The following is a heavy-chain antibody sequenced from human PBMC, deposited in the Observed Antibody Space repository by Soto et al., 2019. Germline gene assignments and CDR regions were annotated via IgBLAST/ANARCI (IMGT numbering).Heavy chain of an antibody. Sequence: PGESLKISCKGSGYSFTNYWIGWVRQMPGKGLEWMGTIYLGDSDTRYSPSFQGRVTISADKSISAAYLQWGSLKASDTAMYYCARANVENAGFFAITSVDPCRQGTLVAVSS. CDR2: IYLGDSDT. D-gene: IGHD1-1*01. CDR1: GYSFTNYW. J-gene: IGHJ5*02. V-gene: IGHV5-51*01. CDR3: ARANVENAGFFAITSVDP.